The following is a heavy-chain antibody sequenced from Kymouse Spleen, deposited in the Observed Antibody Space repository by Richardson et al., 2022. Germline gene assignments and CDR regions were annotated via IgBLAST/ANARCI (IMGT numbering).Heavy chain of an antibody. CDR2: ISSSSSYI. J-gene: IGHJ4*02. Sequence: EVQLVESGGGLVKPGGSLRLSCAASGFTFSSYSMNWVRQAPGKGLEWVSSISSSSSYIYYADSVKGRFTISRDNAKNSLYLQMNSLRAEDTAVYYCARDGYSSGWYLFDYWGQGTLVTVSS. CDR1: GFTFSSYS. V-gene: IGHV3-21*03. D-gene: IGHD6-19*01. CDR3: ARDGYSSGWYLFDY.